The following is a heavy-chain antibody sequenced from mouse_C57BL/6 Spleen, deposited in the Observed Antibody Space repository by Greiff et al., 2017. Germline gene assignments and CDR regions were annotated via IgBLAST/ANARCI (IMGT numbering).Heavy chain of an antibody. J-gene: IGHJ2*01. V-gene: IGHV5-6*02. Sequence: EVKLVESGGDLVQPGGSLKLSCAASGFTFSSYGMSWVRQTPDKRLEWVATISSGGSYTYYPDSVKGRFTISRDNAKNTLYLQMSSLKSEDTAMYYCARQGEGYFDDWGQGTTLTVAS. CDR2: ISSGGSYT. CDR1: GFTFSSYG. CDR3: ARQGEGYFDD.